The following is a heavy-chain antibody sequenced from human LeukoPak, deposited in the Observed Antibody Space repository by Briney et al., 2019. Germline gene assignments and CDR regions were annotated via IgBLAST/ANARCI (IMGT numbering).Heavy chain of an antibody. CDR3: ARREINGYYLS. CDR2: IYSDGTT. Sequence: PGGSLRLSCAASGFTVSSNYMSWVRQAPGKGLEWVSVIYSDGTTYYGDSVKGRFASSRDSSKNTLYLQMDSLRAEDTAMYYCARREINGYYLSWGQGTLVTVPS. J-gene: IGHJ4*02. D-gene: IGHD3-22*01. CDR1: GFTVSSNY. V-gene: IGHV3-53*01.